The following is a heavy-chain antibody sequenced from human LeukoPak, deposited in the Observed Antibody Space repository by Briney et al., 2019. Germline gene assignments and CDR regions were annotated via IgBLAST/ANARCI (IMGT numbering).Heavy chain of an antibody. V-gene: IGHV3-13*01. CDR2: IGTAGDT. CDR1: GFTFSSYD. J-gene: IGHJ4*02. D-gene: IGHD2-2*02. CDR3: ARGGRLGYCSSTSCYSRDFDY. Sequence: GGSLRLSCAASGFTFSSYDMHWVRQATGKGLEWVSAIGTAGDTYYPGSVKGRFTISRENAKISLYLQMNSLRAGDTAVYYCARGGRLGYCSSTSCYSRDFDYWGQGTLVTVSS.